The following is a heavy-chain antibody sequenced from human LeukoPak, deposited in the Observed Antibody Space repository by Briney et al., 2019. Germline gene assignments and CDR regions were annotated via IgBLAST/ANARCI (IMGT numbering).Heavy chain of an antibody. CDR3: LRVKSGSYFSGGGDY. J-gene: IGHJ4*02. V-gene: IGHV1-18*01. Sequence: GASVKVSCKASGYTFTSYGISWVRQAPGQGLEWMGWISAYNGNTNYAQKLQGRVTMTTDTSTSTAYMELSSLRSEDTAVYYCLRVKSGSYFSGGGDYWGQGTLVTVSS. CDR1: GYTFTSYG. D-gene: IGHD1-26*01. CDR2: ISAYNGNT.